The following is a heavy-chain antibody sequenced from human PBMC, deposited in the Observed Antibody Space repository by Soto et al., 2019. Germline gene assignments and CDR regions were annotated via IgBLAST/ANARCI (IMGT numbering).Heavy chain of an antibody. V-gene: IGHV3-21*04. J-gene: IGHJ4*02. CDR3: AKDGPTRGLDY. CDR1: GFTFSSYT. Sequence: PGGSLRLSCAASGFTFSSYTMNWVRQAPGKGLEWVSSISSGSSYIYYADSMKGRFTISRDNSKNTLYLQMNSLRAEDTAVYYCAKDGPTRGLDYWGQGTLVTVSS. CDR2: ISSGSSYI.